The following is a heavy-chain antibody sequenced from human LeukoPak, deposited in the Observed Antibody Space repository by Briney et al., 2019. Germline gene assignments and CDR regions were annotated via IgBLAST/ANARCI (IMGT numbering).Heavy chain of an antibody. CDR2: ISGSGGST. J-gene: IGHJ4*02. Sequence: AGGSLRHSCAASGFTFSSYAMSWVRQAPGKELEWVSAISGSGGSTYYTDSVKGRFTISRDNSKNTLYLQMNSLRAEDTAVYYCANDRDSSLFYFDYWGQGTLVTVSS. V-gene: IGHV3-23*01. D-gene: IGHD6-6*01. CDR1: GFTFSSYA. CDR3: ANDRDSSLFYFDY.